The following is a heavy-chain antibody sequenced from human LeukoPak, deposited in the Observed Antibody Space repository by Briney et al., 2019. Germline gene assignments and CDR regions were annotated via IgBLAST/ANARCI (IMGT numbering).Heavy chain of an antibody. CDR1: GFTCTSSA. CDR2: IVVGSGNT. Sequence: EAALKVSCKASGFTCTSSAMQWVRQARGQRLEWIGWIVVGSGNTNYAQKFQERVTITRDMSTSTAYMELSSLRSEDTAVYYCAARYCTNGVCYNGFDPWGQGTLVTVSS. CDR3: AARYCTNGVCYNGFDP. J-gene: IGHJ5*02. V-gene: IGHV1-58*02. D-gene: IGHD2-8*01.